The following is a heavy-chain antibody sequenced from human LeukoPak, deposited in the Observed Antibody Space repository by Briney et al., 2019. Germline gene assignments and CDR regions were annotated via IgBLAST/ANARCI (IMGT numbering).Heavy chain of an antibody. Sequence: ASVKVSCKASGYTFTDYYMHWVRQAPGQGLEWMGWMNPNSGGTNYAQRFQGRVTMTRDTSIGTAYMELRSLRSEDTAVYYCARGVAVAGLYYFDYWGQGTLVTVSS. J-gene: IGHJ4*02. D-gene: IGHD6-19*01. CDR1: GYTFTDYY. CDR2: MNPNSGGT. CDR3: ARGVAVAGLYYFDY. V-gene: IGHV1-2*02.